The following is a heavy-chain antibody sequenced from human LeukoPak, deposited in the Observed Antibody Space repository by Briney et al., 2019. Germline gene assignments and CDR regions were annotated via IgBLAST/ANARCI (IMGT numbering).Heavy chain of an antibody. CDR3: ARGPTTYYDYVWGSSDRSPLFYYYYGMDV. J-gene: IGHJ6*02. D-gene: IGHD3-16*01. V-gene: IGHV4-34*01. CDR1: GGSFSGYY. Sequence: SETLSLTCAVSGGSFSGYYWSWIRQPPGKGLEWIGEINHSGGTNYNPSLKSRVTISVDTSKNQFSLKLSSVTAADTAVYYCARGPTTYYDYVWGSSDRSPLFYYYYGMDVWGQGTTVTVSS. CDR2: INHSGGT.